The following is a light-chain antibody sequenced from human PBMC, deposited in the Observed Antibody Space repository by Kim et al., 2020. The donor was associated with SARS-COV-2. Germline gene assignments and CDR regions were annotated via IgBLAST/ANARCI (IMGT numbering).Light chain of an antibody. J-gene: IGLJ3*02. Sequence: SYELTQPPSLSVSPGQTASIPCSGDKLGHKYVEWYQQKPGQSPVVVIYQDNKRPSGIPERFSGSNSGNTATLTISGSQAVDEADYYCHAWDTSTVVFGGG. CDR2: QDN. V-gene: IGLV3-1*01. CDR1: KLGHKY. CDR3: HAWDTSTVV.